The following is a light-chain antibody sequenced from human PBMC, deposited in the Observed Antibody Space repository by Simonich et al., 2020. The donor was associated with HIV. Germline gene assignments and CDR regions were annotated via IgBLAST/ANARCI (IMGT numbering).Light chain of an antibody. CDR3: QQSYSTPLT. V-gene: IGKV1-39*01. CDR1: QSNSSY. Sequence: DIQMTQSPSSLSASVGDRVTITCRASQSNSSYLNWYQEKPGKAPKLLIYAASRLQSGVPSRFSGSGSGTDFTLTITSLQPEDFATYYCQQSYSTPLTFGGGTKVEIK. CDR2: AAS. J-gene: IGKJ4*01.